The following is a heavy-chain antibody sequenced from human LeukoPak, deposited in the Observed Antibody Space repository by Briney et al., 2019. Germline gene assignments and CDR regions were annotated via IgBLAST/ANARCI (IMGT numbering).Heavy chain of an antibody. V-gene: IGHV3-30*02. D-gene: IGHD3-3*01. Sequence: AGGSLRLSCAASGFTFSSYGMHWVRQAPGKGLEWVAFIRYDGSNKYYADSVKGRFTISRDNSKNTLYLQMNSLRAEDTAVYYCAKDGGITIFGVVIIPYFDYWGQGTLVTVSS. CDR2: IRYDGSNK. CDR1: GFTFSSYG. J-gene: IGHJ4*02. CDR3: AKDGGITIFGVVIIPYFDY.